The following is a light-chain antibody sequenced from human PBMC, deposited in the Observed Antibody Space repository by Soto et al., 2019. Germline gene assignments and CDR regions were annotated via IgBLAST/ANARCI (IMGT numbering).Light chain of an antibody. Sequence: EIVLTQSPATLSLSPGERATLSCRASQSVSSYLAWYQQKPGQAPRLLIYDASNRATGIPARFSGSGSGTDFTLTISGLEPEDFAVYHCQQRSNWLTFGGGTKVEIK. V-gene: IGKV3-11*01. CDR3: QQRSNWLT. J-gene: IGKJ4*01. CDR1: QSVSSY. CDR2: DAS.